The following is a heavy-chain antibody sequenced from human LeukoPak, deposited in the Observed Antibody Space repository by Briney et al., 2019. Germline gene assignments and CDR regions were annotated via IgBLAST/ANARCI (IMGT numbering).Heavy chain of an antibody. CDR3: ARELYSSGYHDAFDM. D-gene: IGHD3-22*01. Sequence: PSETLSLTCAVYGGSFSGYYWSWIRQPPGKGLEWIGEINHSGSTNYNPSLKSRVTISVDTSKNQFSLKLSSVTAADTAVYYCARELYSSGYHDAFDMWGQGTMVTVSS. CDR2: INHSGST. V-gene: IGHV4-34*01. CDR1: GGSFSGYY. J-gene: IGHJ3*02.